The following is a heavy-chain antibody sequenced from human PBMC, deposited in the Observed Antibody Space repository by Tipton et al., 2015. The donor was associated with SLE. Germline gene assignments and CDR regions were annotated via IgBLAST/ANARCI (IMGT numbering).Heavy chain of an antibody. J-gene: IGHJ6*03. CDR2: ISHSGGA. CDR1: GGSFSGYA. D-gene: IGHD3-16*01. Sequence: TLSLTCGVSGGSFSGYAWSWIRQPPGKRLEWIGEISHSGGANYNPSLKSRATVSLERSNNHFSLRLTSVTAADTAVYYCARGVSGYFHYCYMDVWGKGTTVTISS. V-gene: IGHV4-34*01. CDR3: ARGVSGYFHYCYMDV.